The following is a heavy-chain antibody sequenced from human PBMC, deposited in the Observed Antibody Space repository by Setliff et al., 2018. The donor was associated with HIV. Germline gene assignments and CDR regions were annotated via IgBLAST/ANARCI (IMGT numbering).Heavy chain of an antibody. V-gene: IGHV3-21*01. CDR3: AREMATFYAFDI. Sequence: GGSLRLSCAALGFTFSRYSMSWVRQAPGKGLEWVSSITSSSSHIYYADSVKGRFTISRDNAKNSLYLQMNSLRAEDTAVYYCAREMATFYAFDIWGQGTMVTVSS. CDR2: ITSSSSHI. J-gene: IGHJ3*02. D-gene: IGHD5-12*01. CDR1: GFTFSRYS.